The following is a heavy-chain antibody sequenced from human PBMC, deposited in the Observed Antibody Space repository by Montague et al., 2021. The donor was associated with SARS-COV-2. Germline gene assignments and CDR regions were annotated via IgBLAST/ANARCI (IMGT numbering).Heavy chain of an antibody. Sequence: SETLSLTCTVSGGSISSPDYYWGWIRQSPGKGLEWIGSISYAGRTYYNPSLRSRVSFSMDTSKNQFSLKLRSVTAADAAVYHCARAWRYGDYSGVHFAPWGQGTLVTVSS. CDR1: GGSISSPDYY. V-gene: IGHV4-39*07. D-gene: IGHD4-17*01. J-gene: IGHJ5*02. CDR3: ARAWRYGDYSGVHFAP. CDR2: ISYAGRT.